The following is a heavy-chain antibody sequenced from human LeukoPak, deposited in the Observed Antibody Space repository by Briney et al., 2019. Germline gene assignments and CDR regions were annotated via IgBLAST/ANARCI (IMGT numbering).Heavy chain of an antibody. D-gene: IGHD3-10*01. CDR3: GRVYYYSSYYFHP. Sequence: PSQTLCLTCAVSVGSVTIVSYYCGWGRQPPGEWLWWIVCIYYSGNTDYNPSLKSRVTILVTPSKNPFSPELNSVTAAAPALYFYGRVYYYSSYYFHPWGQGPLATVSS. V-gene: IGHV4-61*01. J-gene: IGHJ5*02. CDR2: IYYSGNT. CDR1: VGSVTIVSYY.